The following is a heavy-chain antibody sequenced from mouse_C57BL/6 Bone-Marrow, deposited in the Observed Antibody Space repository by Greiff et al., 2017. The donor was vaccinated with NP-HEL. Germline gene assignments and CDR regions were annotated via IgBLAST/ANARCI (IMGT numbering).Heavy chain of an antibody. V-gene: IGHV3-6*01. Sequence: EVKLEESGPGLVKPSQSLSLTCSVTGYSITSGYYWNWIRQFPGDKLEWMGYISYDGSNNYNPSLKNRISITRDPSKNQFFLKLNSVTTEDTATYYCARTPLRWLLRAWFAYWGQGTLVTVSA. J-gene: IGHJ3*01. D-gene: IGHD2-3*01. CDR3: ARTPLRWLLRAWFAY. CDR2: ISYDGSN. CDR1: GYSITSGYY.